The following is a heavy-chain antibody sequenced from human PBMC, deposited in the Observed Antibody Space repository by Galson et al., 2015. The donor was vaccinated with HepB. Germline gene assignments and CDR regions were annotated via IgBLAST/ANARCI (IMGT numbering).Heavy chain of an antibody. D-gene: IGHD3-22*01. CDR1: GYTFTSYY. J-gene: IGHJ4*02. CDR3: ARTTYDSSGYHYFDY. CDR2: INPSGGST. Sequence: SVKVSCKASGYTFTSYYMHWVRQAPGQGLEWMGIINPSGGSTSYAQKFQGRVTMTRDTSTSTVYMELSNLRSEDTAVYYCARTTYDSSGYHYFDYWGQGTLVTVSS. V-gene: IGHV1-46*01.